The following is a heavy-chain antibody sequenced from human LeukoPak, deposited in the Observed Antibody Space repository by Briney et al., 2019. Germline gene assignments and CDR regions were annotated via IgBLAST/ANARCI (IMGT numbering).Heavy chain of an antibody. V-gene: IGHV3-23*01. CDR3: AEAQYSSGWPYYYYGMDV. CDR2: ISGSGGST. CDR1: GFTFSSYA. Sequence: PGGSLRLSCAASGFTFSSYAMSWVRQAPGKGLEWVSAISGSGGSTYYADSVKGRFTISRDNSKNTLYLQMNSLRAEDTAVYYCAEAQYSSGWPYYYYGMDVWGKGTTVTVSS. J-gene: IGHJ6*04. D-gene: IGHD6-19*01.